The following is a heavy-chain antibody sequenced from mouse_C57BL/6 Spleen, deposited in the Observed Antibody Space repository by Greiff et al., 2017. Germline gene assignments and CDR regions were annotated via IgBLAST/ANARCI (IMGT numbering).Heavy chain of an antibody. J-gene: IGHJ1*03. V-gene: IGHV1-55*01. D-gene: IGHD1-1*01. CDR3: ARCYYGSSPYFDV. CDR1: GYTFTSYW. CDR2: TYPGSGST. Sequence: VQLQQPGAEPVKPGASAKMSCKASGYTFTSYWITWVKQRPGQGLEWIGDTYPGSGSTNYNEKFKSKATLTVDTSSSTAYMQLSSLTSEDSAVYYCARCYYGSSPYFDVWGTGTTVTVSS.